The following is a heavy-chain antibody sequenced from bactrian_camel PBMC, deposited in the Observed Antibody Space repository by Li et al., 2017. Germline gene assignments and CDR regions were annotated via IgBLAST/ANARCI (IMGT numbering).Heavy chain of an antibody. CDR3: SAEFGGGTWY. V-gene: IGHV3S53*01. J-gene: IGHJ4*01. D-gene: IGHD2*01. CDR2: IDSDGST. Sequence: QVQLVESGGGSVQAGGSLTLSCKASSSYYSAVCMGWFRQAPGNEGEEVAVIDSDGSTSYADYVKGRFTISQDNAKDTVYLQMNSLKPEDTAIYYCSAEFGGGTWYWGQGTQVTVS. CDR1: SSYYSAVC.